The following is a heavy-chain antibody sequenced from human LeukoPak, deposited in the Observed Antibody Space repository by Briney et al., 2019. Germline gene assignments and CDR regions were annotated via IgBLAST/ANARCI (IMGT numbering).Heavy chain of an antibody. D-gene: IGHD2-15*01. CDR1: GFTVSSNY. Sequence: GGSLRLSCAASGFTVSSNYMSWARQAPGKGLEWVSVIYSGGSTYYADSVKGRFTISRDNSKNTLYLQMNSLRAEDTAVYYCARAPIFCSGGSCYPSPYYFDYWGQGTLVTVSS. CDR3: ARAPIFCSGGSCYPSPYYFDY. CDR2: IYSGGST. V-gene: IGHV3-53*01. J-gene: IGHJ4*02.